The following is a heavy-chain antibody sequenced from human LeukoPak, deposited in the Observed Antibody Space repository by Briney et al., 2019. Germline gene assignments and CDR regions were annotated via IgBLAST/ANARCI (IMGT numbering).Heavy chain of an antibody. CDR3: ARVKASSTSWTFDQ. D-gene: IGHD2-2*01. Sequence: SETLSLTCSVSGGSTNSYYWSWIRQSGGKGLEWIGRIYSSGSTVYNPSLNSRLTMSIDTAKNQFSLTLKSVTATDTAVYYCARVKASSTSWTFDQWGQGALVTVSS. CDR1: GGSTNSYY. V-gene: IGHV4-4*07. CDR2: IYSSGST. J-gene: IGHJ4*02.